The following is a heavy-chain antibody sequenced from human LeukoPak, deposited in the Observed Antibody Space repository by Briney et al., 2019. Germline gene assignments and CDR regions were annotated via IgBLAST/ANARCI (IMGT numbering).Heavy chain of an antibody. CDR1: RFTFSIYS. CDR2: ISSSNTTI. CDR3: ARVGYYVSGSYSLDY. Sequence: PGGSLRLSCAAFRFTFSIYSMNWVRQAPGKGLEWVSYISSSNTTIYYADSVKGRFTISRDNAKNSLYLQMNSLRAEDTAVYYCARVGYYVSGSYSLDYWGQGTLVTVSS. D-gene: IGHD3-10*01. V-gene: IGHV3-48*01. J-gene: IGHJ4*02.